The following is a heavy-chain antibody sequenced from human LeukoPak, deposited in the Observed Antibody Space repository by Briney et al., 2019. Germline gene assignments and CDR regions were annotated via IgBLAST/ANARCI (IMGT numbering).Heavy chain of an antibody. CDR3: VREVGATTHFFDY. J-gene: IGHJ4*02. V-gene: IGHV3-48*02. CDR1: GFTFSSNY. CDR2: ISSSSSSI. Sequence: GGSLRLSCAASGFTFSSNYMNWVRQAPGKGLEWVSFISSSSSSIYYADSVKGRFTISRDNAKNSLYLQMNSLREEDTAVYYCVREVGATTHFFDYWGQGTLVTVSS. D-gene: IGHD1-26*01.